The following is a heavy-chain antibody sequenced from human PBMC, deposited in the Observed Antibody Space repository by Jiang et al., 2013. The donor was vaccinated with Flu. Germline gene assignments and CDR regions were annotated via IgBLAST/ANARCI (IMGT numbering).Heavy chain of an antibody. V-gene: IGHV1-69*04. J-gene: IGHJ4*02. Sequence: AQKFQGRVTITADKSTSTAYMELSSLRSEDTAVYYCARGGVGATTAYFDYWGQGTLVTVSS. D-gene: IGHD1-26*01. CDR3: ARGGVGATTAYFDY.